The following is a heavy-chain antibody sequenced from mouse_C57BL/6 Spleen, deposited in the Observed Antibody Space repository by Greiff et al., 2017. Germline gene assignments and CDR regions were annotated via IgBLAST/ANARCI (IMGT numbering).Heavy chain of an antibody. J-gene: IGHJ3*01. Sequence: EVKLVESGGGLVKPGGSLKLSCAASGFTFSDYGMHWVRQAPEKGLEWVAYISSGSSTIYYADTVKGRFTISRDNAKNTVFLQMTSLRSEDTAMYYCARPSTGGGFAYCGQGTLFTVSA. V-gene: IGHV5-17*01. CDR3: ARPSTGGGFAY. CDR2: ISSGSSTI. CDR1: GFTFSDYG. D-gene: IGHD4-1*02.